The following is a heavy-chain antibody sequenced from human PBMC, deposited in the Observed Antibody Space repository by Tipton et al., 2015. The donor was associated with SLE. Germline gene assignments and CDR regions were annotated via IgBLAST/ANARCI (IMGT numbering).Heavy chain of an antibody. CDR1: GGSISRSSYY. V-gene: IGHV4-39*01. J-gene: IGHJ4*02. D-gene: IGHD6-13*01. CDR2: IYDDGSA. Sequence: TLSLTYTVSGGSISRSSYYWGWIRQSPGKGLEWIGSIYDDGSATYNPSLKSRVTISVDTSKNQFSLKLGSVTAADTAVYYCARQYSINNWYYFDSWGQGTLVTVSS. CDR3: ARQYSINNWYYFDS.